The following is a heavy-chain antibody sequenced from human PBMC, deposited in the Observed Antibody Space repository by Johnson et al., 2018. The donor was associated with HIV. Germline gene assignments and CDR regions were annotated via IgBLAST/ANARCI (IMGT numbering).Heavy chain of an antibody. CDR1: GFTFSSYW. J-gene: IGHJ3*02. CDR2: ISYDGSNK. Sequence: QVQLVESGGGLVQPGGSLRLSCAASGFTFSSYWMSWVRQAPGKGLEWVAFISYDGSNKYYADSVKGRFTISRDNSKNTLYLQMNSLRAEDTAVYYCAKQYSSSWYGNAFDIWGQGTMVTVSS. V-gene: IGHV3-30*18. D-gene: IGHD6-13*01. CDR3: AKQYSSSWYGNAFDI.